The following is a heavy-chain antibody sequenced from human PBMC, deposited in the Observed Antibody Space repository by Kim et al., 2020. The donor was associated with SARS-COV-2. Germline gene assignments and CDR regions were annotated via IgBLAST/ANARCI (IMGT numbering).Heavy chain of an antibody. Sequence: GGSLRLSCEASGFTFSDYYMSWIRQTPGKGLEWLSYISGSSSTTFYADSVKGRFTISRDNARKSLFLQLNSLRVEDTAIYFCARGGGNWNYGGGDNGMDVWGQGTTVTVS. CDR1: GFTFSDYY. V-gene: IGHV3-11*01. D-gene: IGHD3-16*01. J-gene: IGHJ6*02. CDR3: ARGGGNWNYGGGDNGMDV. CDR2: ISGSSSTT.